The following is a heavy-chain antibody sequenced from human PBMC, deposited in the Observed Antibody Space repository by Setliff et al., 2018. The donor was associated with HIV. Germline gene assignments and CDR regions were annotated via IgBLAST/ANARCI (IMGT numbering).Heavy chain of an antibody. CDR3: ARARRAGSGPKYYQH. CDR1: GGSISSSSYY. D-gene: IGHD2-15*01. CDR2: IYYRGST. Sequence: SETLSLTCTVSGGSISSSSYYWGWIRQPPGKGLEWIGSIYYRGSTNYNPSHKSRVTMSVDKSKNQFSLRLSSVTAADTAVYYCARARRAGSGPKYYQHWGQGTLVTVSS. J-gene: IGHJ1*01. V-gene: IGHV4-39*07.